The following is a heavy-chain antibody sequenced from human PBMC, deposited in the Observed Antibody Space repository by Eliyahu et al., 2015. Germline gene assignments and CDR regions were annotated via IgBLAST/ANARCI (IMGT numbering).Heavy chain of an antibody. J-gene: IGHJ4*02. CDR1: GGSISSXSYY. CDR2: IYYSGST. Sequence: QLQLQESGPGLVKPSETLSLXCTVXGGSISSXSYYWGWIRQPPGKGLEWIGSIYYSGSTYYNPSLKSRVTISVDTSKNQFSLKLSSVTAADTAVYYCARQREYYYDSSEEGWGQGTLVTVSS. CDR3: ARQREYYYDSSEEG. V-gene: IGHV4-39*01. D-gene: IGHD3-22*01.